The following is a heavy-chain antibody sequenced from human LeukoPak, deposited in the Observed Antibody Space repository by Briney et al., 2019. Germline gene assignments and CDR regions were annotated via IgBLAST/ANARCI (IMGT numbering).Heavy chain of an antibody. V-gene: IGHV3-53*01. CDR3: AREAESYYYDSSGYYS. Sequence: GGSLRLSCAASGFTVSSNYMSWVRQAPGKGLEWVSVSYSGGSTYYADSVKGRFTISRDNSKNTLYLQMNRLRAEDTAVYYCAREAESYYYDSSGYYSWGQGTLVTVSS. CDR2: SYSGGST. J-gene: IGHJ4*02. D-gene: IGHD3-22*01. CDR1: GFTVSSNY.